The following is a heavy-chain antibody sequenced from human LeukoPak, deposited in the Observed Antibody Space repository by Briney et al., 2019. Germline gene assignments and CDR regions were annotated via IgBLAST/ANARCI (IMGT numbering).Heavy chain of an antibody. CDR1: GYTFTNYV. CDR3: ARPRRGSYYDPYYFDY. D-gene: IGHD1-26*01. V-gene: IGHV1-18*01. J-gene: IGHJ4*02. CDR2: ISAYNNNT. Sequence: ASVKVSCKASGYTFTNYVLTWVRQAPGQGLEWMGWISAYNNNTNYAQKLQGRVTMTTDTSTTTAYMELRSLRSDDTAVYYCARPRRGSYYDPYYFDYWGQGTLVTVSS.